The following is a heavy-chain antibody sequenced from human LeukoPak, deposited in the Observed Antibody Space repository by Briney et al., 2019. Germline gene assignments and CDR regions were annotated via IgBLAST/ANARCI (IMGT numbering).Heavy chain of an antibody. CDR1: GGSISSSNW. Sequence: SGTLSLTCTVSGGSISSSNWWTWVRQPPGKGLEWIGEIYRSGSTNYNPSLKSRVTISVDKSKNQFSLKLSSVTAADTAVYYCARDPAAYYYDSSGYYSPGWFDPWGQGTLVTVSS. D-gene: IGHD3-22*01. CDR3: ARDPAAYYYDSSGYYSPGWFDP. J-gene: IGHJ5*02. V-gene: IGHV4-4*02. CDR2: IYRSGST.